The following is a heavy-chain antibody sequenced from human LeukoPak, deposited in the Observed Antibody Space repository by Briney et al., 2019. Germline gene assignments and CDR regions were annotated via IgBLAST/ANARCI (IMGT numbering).Heavy chain of an antibody. CDR1: RFSFSSFT. V-gene: IGHV3-21*01. J-gene: IGHJ4*02. D-gene: IGHD3-22*01. CDR2: ISSRSSFV. Sequence: GGSLRLSCAASRFSFSSFTMNWVRQAPGKGLEWVSSISSRSSFVYYADSVKGRFTISRVDAKSSLYLQMNSLRAEDTAMYYCARSFLNYYDSRGYPYFFDNWGQGTLVTVSS. CDR3: ARSFLNYYDSRGYPYFFDN.